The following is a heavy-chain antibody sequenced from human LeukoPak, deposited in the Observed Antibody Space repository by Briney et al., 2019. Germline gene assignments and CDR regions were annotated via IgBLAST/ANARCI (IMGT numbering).Heavy chain of an antibody. J-gene: IGHJ4*02. CDR2: IKHDGSEK. V-gene: IGHV3-7*01. CDR3: ATDRGWRTSGYYLYYF. D-gene: IGHD3-3*01. CDR1: GFTFSSYA. Sequence: GGSLRLSCAASGFTFSSYAMSWVRQAPGKGLEWVASIKHDGSEKYYVDSVRGRFTISRDNTMNSLYLQMSSLRAEDTAVYYCATDRGWRTSGYYLYYFWGQGTLVTYSS.